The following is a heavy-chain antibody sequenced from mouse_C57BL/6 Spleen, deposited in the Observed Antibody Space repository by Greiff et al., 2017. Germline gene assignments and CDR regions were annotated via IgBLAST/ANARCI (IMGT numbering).Heavy chain of an antibody. CDR1: GFTFRDYG. CDR3: AILYDYDRYVDV. J-gene: IGHJ1*03. CDR2: ISSGSSTI. V-gene: IGHV5-17*01. D-gene: IGHD2-4*01. Sequence: EVKLVESGGGLVKPGGSLKLSCAASGFTFRDYGMHWVRQAPEKGLEWVAYISSGSSTIYYADTVKGRFTISRDNAKNTLFLQMTGLRSEDTAMXYCAILYDYDRYVDVWGTGTTVTVSS.